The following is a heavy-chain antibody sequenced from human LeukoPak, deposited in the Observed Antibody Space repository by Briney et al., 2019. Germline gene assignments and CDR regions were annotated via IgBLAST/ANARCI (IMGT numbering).Heavy chain of an antibody. V-gene: IGHV1-8*02. CDR3: ARGQTLRTYYYYYGMDV. J-gene: IGHJ6*02. D-gene: IGHD4-17*01. Sequence: VASVKVSCKASGYTFTSYDINWVRQATGQGLEWMGWMNPNSGNTGYAQKFQGRVTMTRNTSISTAYMELSSLRSEDTAVYYCARGQTLRTYYYYYGMDVWGQGTTVTVSS. CDR1: GYTFTSYD. CDR2: MNPNSGNT.